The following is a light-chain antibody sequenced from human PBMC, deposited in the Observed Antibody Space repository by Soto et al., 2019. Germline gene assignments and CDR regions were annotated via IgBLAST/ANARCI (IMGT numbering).Light chain of an antibody. CDR2: DAS. J-gene: IGKJ2*01. CDR3: QQCDNLPYT. Sequence: DTQMTQSPSSLSASVGDRVTITCQASQDISKFLNWFQQKPGKAPKLLIYDASNLKTGVPSRFSGSGSGTDFTFTISSLQSEDIATYYCQQCDNLPYTFGQGTKLEI. V-gene: IGKV1-33*01. CDR1: QDISKF.